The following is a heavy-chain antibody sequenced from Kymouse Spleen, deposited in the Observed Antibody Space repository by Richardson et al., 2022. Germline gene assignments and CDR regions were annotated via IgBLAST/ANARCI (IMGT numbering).Heavy chain of an antibody. J-gene: IGHJ4*02. V-gene: IGHV3-9*01. Sequence: EVQLVESGGGLVQPGRSLRLSCAASGFTFDDYAMHWVRQAPGKGLEWVSGISWNSGSIGYADSVKGRFTISRDNAKNSLYLQMNSLRAEDTALYYCAKDNHEYSSFFDYWGQGTLVTVSS. D-gene: IGHD6-6*01. CDR3: AKDNHEYSSFFDY. CDR2: ISWNSGSI. CDR1: GFTFDDYA.